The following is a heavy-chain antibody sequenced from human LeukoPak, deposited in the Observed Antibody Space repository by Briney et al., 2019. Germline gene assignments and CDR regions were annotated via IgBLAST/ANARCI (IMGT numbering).Heavy chain of an antibody. CDR3: ARGRKRSIAARPSPGDYGMDV. Sequence: ASVKVSCKASGYTFTSYDINWVRQATGQGLEWMGWMNPNSGNTGYAQKFQGRVTMTRNTSISTAYMELSSLRSEDTAVYYCARGRKRSIAARPSPGDYGMDVWGQGTTVTVSS. CDR2: MNPNSGNT. D-gene: IGHD6-6*01. CDR1: GYTFTSYD. J-gene: IGHJ6*02. V-gene: IGHV1-8*01.